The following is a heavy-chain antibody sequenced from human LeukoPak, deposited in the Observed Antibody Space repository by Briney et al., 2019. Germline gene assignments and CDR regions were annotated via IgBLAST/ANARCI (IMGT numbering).Heavy chain of an antibody. CDR3: AREAAAGTGDDY. J-gene: IGHJ4*02. V-gene: IGHV1-18*01. Sequence: ASVKVSCKASGYSFTSFGVSWVRQAPGQGLEWMGWISAYNGNTNYAQKLQGRVTMTTDTSTSTAYMELRSLRSDDTAVYYCAREAAAGTGDDYWGQGTLVTVSS. CDR1: GYSFTSFG. CDR2: ISAYNGNT. D-gene: IGHD6-13*01.